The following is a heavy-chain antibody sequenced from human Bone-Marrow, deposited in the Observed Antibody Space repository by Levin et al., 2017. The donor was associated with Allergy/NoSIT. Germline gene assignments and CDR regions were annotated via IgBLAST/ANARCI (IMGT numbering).Heavy chain of an antibody. CDR2: IHSGGRK. J-gene: IGHJ4*02. Sequence: PGGSLRLSCAASGFTISTNYMSWVRQVPGKGLEWVSIIHSGGRKNYEDSVKGRFTISRDNYNNKLYLQMNSLRGEDTAIYYCARDDVVATHRWGQGTLVIVSS. CDR3: ARDDVVATHR. CDR1: GFTISTNY. D-gene: IGHD5-12*01. V-gene: IGHV3-66*01.